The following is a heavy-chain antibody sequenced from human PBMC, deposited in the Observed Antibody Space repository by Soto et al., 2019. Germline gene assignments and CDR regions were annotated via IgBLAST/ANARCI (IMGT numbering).Heavy chain of an antibody. CDR3: ARDGYDSSGYYYHRRVDYFDY. CDR2: ISYDGSNK. J-gene: IGHJ4*02. CDR1: GFTFSSYA. D-gene: IGHD3-22*01. V-gene: IGHV3-30-3*01. Sequence: PGGSLRLSCAASGFTFSSYAMHWVRQAPGKGLEWVAVISYDGSNKYYADSVKGRFTISRDNSKNTLYLQMNSLRAEDTAVYYCARDGYDSSGYYYHRRVDYFDYWGQGTRVTVSS.